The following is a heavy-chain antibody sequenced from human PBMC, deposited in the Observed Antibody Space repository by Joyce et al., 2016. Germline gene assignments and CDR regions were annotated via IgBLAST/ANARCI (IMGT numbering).Heavy chain of an antibody. D-gene: IGHD3-10*02. V-gene: IGHV3-30*04. CDR3: ARDQMLGRAGTLDY. Sequence: QVQLVESGGDVVQPGRSLRLSCATSGFNLNNYALHWVRQAPGRGLEWAAIISYDGSNKIYADSVKGRFTISKDNSKNTLYLQMNSLRAEDTAVYYCARDQMLGRAGTLDYWGQGTLVTVSS. CDR2: ISYDGSNK. CDR1: GFNLNNYA. J-gene: IGHJ4*02.